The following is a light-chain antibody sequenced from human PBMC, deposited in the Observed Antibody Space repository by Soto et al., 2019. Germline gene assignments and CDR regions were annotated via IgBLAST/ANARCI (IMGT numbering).Light chain of an antibody. CDR3: QKYNNWPRT. Sequence: EIVMTQSPATLSVSPGERATFSCRASQSVSSNLAWYQQKPGQAPRLLIYGASTRATGIPARFSGSGSGTEFTLTISSLQSEDFAVYYCQKYNNWPRTFGQGTKVDIK. V-gene: IGKV3-15*01. J-gene: IGKJ1*01. CDR2: GAS. CDR1: QSVSSN.